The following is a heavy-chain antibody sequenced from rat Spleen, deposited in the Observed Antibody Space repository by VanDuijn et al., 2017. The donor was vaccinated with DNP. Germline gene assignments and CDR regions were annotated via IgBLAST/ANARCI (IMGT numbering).Heavy chain of an antibody. J-gene: IGHJ2*01. CDR2: MWSDGDT. D-gene: IGHD1-11*01. Sequence: QVQLKESGPGLVQPSETLSLTCTVSGFSLTRFNIHWVRQQSGKSLEWMGRMWSDGDTSYNSAFTSRLRITRDTSKSQVFLNMNSLQTEDTGTYYCAVNYGGYSAPDYWGQGVMVTVST. CDR3: AVNYGGYSAPDY. V-gene: IGHV2S18*01. CDR1: GFSLTRFN.